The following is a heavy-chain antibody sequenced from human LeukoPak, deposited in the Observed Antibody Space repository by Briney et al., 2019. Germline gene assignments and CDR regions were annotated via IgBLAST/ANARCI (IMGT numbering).Heavy chain of an antibody. CDR2: ISGSGGST. Sequence: GGSLRLSCAASGFTFSSYAMSWVRQAPGKGLEWVSAISGSGGSTYYADSVKGRFTISRDNSKNTLYLQMSSLRAEDTAVYYCAKPFYDFWSGYSEYYFDYWGQGTLVTVSS. CDR3: AKPFYDFWSGYSEYYFDY. V-gene: IGHV3-23*01. D-gene: IGHD3-3*01. CDR1: GFTFSSYA. J-gene: IGHJ4*02.